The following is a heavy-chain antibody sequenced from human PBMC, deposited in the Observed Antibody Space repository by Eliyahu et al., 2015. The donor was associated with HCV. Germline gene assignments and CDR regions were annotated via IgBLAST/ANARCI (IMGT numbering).Heavy chain of an antibody. D-gene: IGHD2-2*01. Sequence: QVQLVESGGGVVQPGRSLRLSCAASGFXFSSYGMHWVRQAPGQGAGGGGGLWCDGSNKYYADSVKGRFTISRDNSKNTLYLQMNSLRAEDTAVYYCARDYCSSISCMDVWGQGTTVTVSS. CDR1: GFXFSSYG. CDR3: ARDYCSSISCMDV. J-gene: IGHJ6*02. CDR2: LWCDGSNK. V-gene: IGHV3-33*01.